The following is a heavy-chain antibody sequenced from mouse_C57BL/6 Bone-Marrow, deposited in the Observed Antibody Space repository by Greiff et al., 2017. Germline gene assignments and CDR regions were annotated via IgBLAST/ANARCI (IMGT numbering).Heavy chain of an antibody. CDR2: IYPRSGKT. CDR3: ARGMITQDYFDY. D-gene: IGHD2-4*01. J-gene: IGHJ2*01. CDR1: GYTFTSYG. Sequence: QVQLQQSGAELARPGASVKLSCKASGYTFTSYGISWVKQRTGQGLEWIGEIYPRSGKTYYNEKFKGKATLTADKSSSTAYMELRSLTSEDSAVYFCARGMITQDYFDYWGQGTTLTVSS. V-gene: IGHV1-81*01.